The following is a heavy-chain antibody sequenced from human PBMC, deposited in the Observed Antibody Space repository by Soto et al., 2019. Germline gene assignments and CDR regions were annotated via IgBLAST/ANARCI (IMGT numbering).Heavy chain of an antibody. Sequence: SETLSLTCAVYGGSFRGYYWSWIRQPPGKGLEWIGEINHSGSTNYNPSLKSRVTISVDTSKNQFSLKLSSVTAADTAVYYCARGYGDYDRWFDPWGQGTLVTVSS. CDR3: ARGYGDYDRWFDP. V-gene: IGHV4-34*01. CDR2: INHSGST. D-gene: IGHD4-17*01. CDR1: GGSFRGYY. J-gene: IGHJ5*02.